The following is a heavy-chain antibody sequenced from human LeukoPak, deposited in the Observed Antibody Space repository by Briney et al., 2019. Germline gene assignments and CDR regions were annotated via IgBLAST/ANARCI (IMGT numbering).Heavy chain of an antibody. D-gene: IGHD3-22*01. V-gene: IGHV1-18*01. CDR3: ARDTDYDERSNYPDY. Sequence: ASVKVSCKASGYTFSSYGISWVRQAPGQGLEWMGWISAYNGNTNYAQNFQGRVAMTTDTSTSTAYMELRSLRSDDTAVYYCARDTDYDERSNYPDYWGQGTLVTVSS. J-gene: IGHJ4*02. CDR1: GYTFSSYG. CDR2: ISAYNGNT.